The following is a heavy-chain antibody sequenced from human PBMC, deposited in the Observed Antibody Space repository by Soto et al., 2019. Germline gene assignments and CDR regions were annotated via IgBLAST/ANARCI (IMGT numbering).Heavy chain of an antibody. V-gene: IGHV1-69*12. D-gene: IGHD5-12*01. CDR1: GGIPSNYA. CDR2: IFPMFGSA. CDR3: ARAPMGVATPYFDY. J-gene: IGHJ4*02. Sequence: QVQLVQSGAEVKKPGSSVKVSCKASGGIPSNYAISWVRQAPGQGLEWMGGIFPMFGSAKYAQKFQGRVTITADESSTTAYMEASSLTSEDTALYYCARAPMGVATPYFDYWGQGTLVTVSS.